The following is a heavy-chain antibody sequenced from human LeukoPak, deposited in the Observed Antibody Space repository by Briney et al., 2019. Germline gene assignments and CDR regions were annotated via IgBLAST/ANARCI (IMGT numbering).Heavy chain of an antibody. V-gene: IGHV3-64D*06. J-gene: IGHJ3*02. D-gene: IGHD4-17*01. Sequence: GGSLRLSCSASGFSFNKYAVHWVRQAPGKGLEYVSGINNDGGSSHYADSAKGRFTISRDNSKNVLYLQLSSLRPEDTALYYCVKTTVAFGGLIRTDAFDIWGQGTMVTVSS. CDR3: VKTTVAFGGLIRTDAFDI. CDR2: INNDGGSS. CDR1: GFSFNKYA.